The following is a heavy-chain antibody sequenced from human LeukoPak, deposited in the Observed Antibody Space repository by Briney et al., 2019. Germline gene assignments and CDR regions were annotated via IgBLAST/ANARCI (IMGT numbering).Heavy chain of an antibody. CDR2: ISSSSYI. D-gene: IGHD1-14*01. CDR3: ARDRNTVFDY. CDR1: GFTLSSYS. J-gene: IGHJ4*02. V-gene: IGHV3-21*01. Sequence: GGSLRLSCAASGFTLSSYSMNWVRQAPGKGLEWVSSISSSSYIYYADSVKGRFTISRDNAKNSLYLQMNSLRAEDTAVYYCARDRNTVFDYWGQGTLVTVSS.